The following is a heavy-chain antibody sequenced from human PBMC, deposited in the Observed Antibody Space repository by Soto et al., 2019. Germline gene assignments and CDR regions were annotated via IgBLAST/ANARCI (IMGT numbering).Heavy chain of an antibody. Sequence: SETLSLTCAVYGGSFSGYYWSWIRQPPGKGLEWIGEINHSGSTNYNPSLKSRVTISVDTSKNQFSLKLSSVTAADTAVYYCATHPGYSKNYYYYYMDVWGKGTTVTVSS. CDR3: ATHPGYSKNYYYYYMDV. D-gene: IGHD4-4*01. V-gene: IGHV4-34*01. J-gene: IGHJ6*03. CDR2: INHSGST. CDR1: GGSFSGYY.